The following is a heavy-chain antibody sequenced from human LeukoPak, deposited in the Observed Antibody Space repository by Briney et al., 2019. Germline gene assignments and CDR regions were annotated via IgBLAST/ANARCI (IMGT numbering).Heavy chain of an antibody. Sequence: TGGSLRLSCAASGFTFGSSWMIWVRQAPGKGLEWVASIKEDGSEKYYVDSVKGRFTVSRDNARSSLYLQMNSLRVEDTAVYYCARDLIVPDAMTGSGSYSTDYWGQGTLATVSS. J-gene: IGHJ4*02. V-gene: IGHV3-7*01. CDR3: ARDLIVPDAMTGSGSYSTDY. D-gene: IGHD3-10*01. CDR2: IKEDGSEK. CDR1: GFTFGSSW.